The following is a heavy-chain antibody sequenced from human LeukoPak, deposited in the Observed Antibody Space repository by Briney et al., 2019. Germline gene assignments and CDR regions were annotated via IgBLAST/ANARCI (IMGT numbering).Heavy chain of an antibody. CDR2: IYYSGST. J-gene: IGHJ4*02. CDR1: GGSISSGGYY. Sequence: SETLSLTCTVSGGSISSGGYYWSWIRQTPGKGLEWIGYIYYSGSTNYNPSLKSRLTISVDASKNQFSLKLSSVTATDTAVYYCASLTTVTQAYFDSWGQGTLVTVSS. CDR3: ASLTTVTQAYFDS. D-gene: IGHD4-17*01. V-gene: IGHV4-61*08.